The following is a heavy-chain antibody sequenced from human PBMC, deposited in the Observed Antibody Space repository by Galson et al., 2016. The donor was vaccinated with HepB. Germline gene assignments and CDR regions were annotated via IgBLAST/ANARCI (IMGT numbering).Heavy chain of an antibody. Sequence: ETLSLTCAVSGSSFSGYFWTWIRQAPGKGLEYIGDINSRGNTKYSPSLQSRVTTSVDTSKSQFSLKQSSVTAADTAVHYCARDRFGVDGICKGGWFELWSQGSLGIVSS. V-gene: IGHV4-34*01. D-gene: IGHD2-21*01. J-gene: IGHJ5*02. CDR2: INSRGNT. CDR3: ARDRFGVDGICKGGWFEL. CDR1: GSSFSGYF.